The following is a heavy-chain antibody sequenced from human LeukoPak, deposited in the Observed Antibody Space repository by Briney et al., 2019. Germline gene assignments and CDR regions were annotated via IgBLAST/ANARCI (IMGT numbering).Heavy chain of an antibody. V-gene: IGHV1-18*01. D-gene: IGHD3-22*01. CDR2: ISAYNGNT. CDR3: ARDRGPFYYYDSSGYYQAHHAFDI. J-gene: IGHJ3*02. CDR1: GHTFTSYG. Sequence: ASVKVSCKASGHTFTSYGISWVRQAPGQGLEWMGWISAYNGNTNYAQKLQGRVTMTTDTSTSTAYMELGSLRSDDTAVYYCARDRGPFYYYDSSGYYQAHHAFDIWGQGTMDTVSS.